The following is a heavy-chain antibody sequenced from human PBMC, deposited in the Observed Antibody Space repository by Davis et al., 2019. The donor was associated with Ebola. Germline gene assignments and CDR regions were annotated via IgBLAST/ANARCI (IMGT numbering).Heavy chain of an antibody. CDR2: IKVYNDNT. CDR3: ARTRGEQYLASFDF. D-gene: IGHD6-13*01. J-gene: IGHJ4*02. V-gene: IGHV1-18*01. Sequence: AASVKVSCKASGYTFINYDIVWVRQAPGQGLEWVGWIKVYNDNTNYAQKLQSRVTVATDTSTSTAYMEVRGLRSDDTAVYYCARTRGEQYLASFDFWGQGTLVTVSS. CDR1: GYTFINYD.